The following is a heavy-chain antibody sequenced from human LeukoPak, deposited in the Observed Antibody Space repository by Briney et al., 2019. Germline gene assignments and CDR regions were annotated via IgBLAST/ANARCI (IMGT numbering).Heavy chain of an antibody. CDR3: AKGSGYSYGTIVDY. D-gene: IGHD5-18*01. CDR1: GFTFDDYA. V-gene: IGHV3-9*01. Sequence: PGGSLRLSCAASGFTFDDYAMHWVRQAPGKGLEWVSGISWNSGSIGYADSVKGRFTISRDNAKNSLYLQMNSLGAEDTALYYCAKGSGYSYGTIVDYWGQGTLVTVSS. J-gene: IGHJ4*02. CDR2: ISWNSGSI.